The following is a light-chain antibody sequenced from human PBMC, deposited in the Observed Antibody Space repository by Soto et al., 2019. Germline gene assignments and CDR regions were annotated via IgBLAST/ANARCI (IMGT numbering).Light chain of an antibody. CDR2: AVT. J-gene: IGLJ1*01. CDR3: SSHEGNNNYV. V-gene: IGLV2-8*01. Sequence: QSSLTQPPSASGSPGQSVAISCTGTSSDVGGQNYVSWYQQHPGKAPKLIIYAVTERPSGVPDRFSGSKSGNTASLTVSGLQTEDEADYYCSSHEGNNNYVFGSGTKV. CDR1: SSDVGGQNY.